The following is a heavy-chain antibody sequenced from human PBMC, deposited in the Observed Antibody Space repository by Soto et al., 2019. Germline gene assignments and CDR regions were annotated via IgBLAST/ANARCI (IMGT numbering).Heavy chain of an antibody. J-gene: IGHJ4*02. Sequence: SVKVSCKASGGTFSSYTISWVRQAPGQGLEWMGRIIPILGIANYAQKFQGRVTITADKSTSTAYMELSSLRSEDTAVYYCARDGLVITGTTAFDYWGQGTLVTVSS. CDR1: GGTFSSYT. CDR2: IIPILGIA. CDR3: ARDGLVITGTTAFDY. V-gene: IGHV1-69*04. D-gene: IGHD1-20*01.